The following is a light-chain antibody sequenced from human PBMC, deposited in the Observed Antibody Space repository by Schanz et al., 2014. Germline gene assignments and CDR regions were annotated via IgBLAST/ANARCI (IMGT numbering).Light chain of an antibody. Sequence: QSALTQPRSVSGSPGQSVTISCTGTSSDVGGYKYVSWYQQHPGKAPKLLIFEVSKRPSGVSNRFSGSKSANTASLTISGLQAEDEADYYCCSYAGSSTLWVFGGGTKLTVL. V-gene: IGLV2-11*01. CDR2: EVS. CDR1: SSDVGGYKY. J-gene: IGLJ3*02. CDR3: CSYAGSSTLWV.